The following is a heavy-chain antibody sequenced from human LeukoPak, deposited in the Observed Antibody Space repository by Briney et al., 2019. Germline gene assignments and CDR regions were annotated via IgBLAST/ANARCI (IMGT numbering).Heavy chain of an antibody. Sequence: GGSLRLSCAASGFTVSSNYMSWVRQAPGKGLEWVSVIHSGGSTYYADSVKGRFTTSRDNSKNTLYLQMNGLRAEGTAVYYCARDDTYGFDYWGQGTLVTVSS. D-gene: IGHD4-17*01. CDR2: IHSGGST. J-gene: IGHJ4*02. CDR1: GFTVSSNY. CDR3: ARDDTYGFDY. V-gene: IGHV3-53*01.